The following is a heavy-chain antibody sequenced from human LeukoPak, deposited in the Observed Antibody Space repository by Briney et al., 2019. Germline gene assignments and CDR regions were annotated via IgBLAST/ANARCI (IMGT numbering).Heavy chain of an antibody. Sequence: GESLRLSCAASGFTFSRYWIHWVRQAPGKGLEWVSRINPDGSTTTYADSVKGRCTISRDNVKNTVYLQMNSLRAEDTAVYYCARDREPGYIDYWGQGTLVTVSS. V-gene: IGHV3-74*01. CDR2: INPDGSTT. CDR1: GFTFSRYW. CDR3: ARDREPGYIDY. J-gene: IGHJ4*02. D-gene: IGHD1-14*01.